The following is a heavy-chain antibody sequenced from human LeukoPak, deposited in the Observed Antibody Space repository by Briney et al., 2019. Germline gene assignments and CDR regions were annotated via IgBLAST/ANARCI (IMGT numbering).Heavy chain of an antibody. CDR3: ARGLLQNRGYSYGYLTY. J-gene: IGHJ4*02. Sequence: ASVKVSCKASGYTFTGYYMHWVRQAPGQGLEWMGWINPNSGGTNYAQKFQGRVTMTRDTSISTAYMELSRLRSDDTAVYYCARGLLQNRGYSYGYLTYWGQGTLVTVSS. D-gene: IGHD5-18*01. CDR1: GYTFTGYY. V-gene: IGHV1-2*02. CDR2: INPNSGGT.